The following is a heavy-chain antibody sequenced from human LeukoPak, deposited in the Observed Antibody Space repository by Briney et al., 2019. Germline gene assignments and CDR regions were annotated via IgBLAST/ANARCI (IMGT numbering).Heavy chain of an antibody. D-gene: IGHD6-13*01. J-gene: IGHJ4*02. CDR1: GGSISNYY. CDR3: AREKAAVGTNWGDYFDY. V-gene: IGHV4-59*01. CDR2: IYQSGST. Sequence: PSETLSLTCTVSGGSISNYYWTWLRQPPGKGLEWIGKIYQSGSTNYTNDNPSLKSRVTISMDTSKSQFALTLRFVTAADTAMYYCAREKAAVGTNWGDYFDYWGQGILVTVSS.